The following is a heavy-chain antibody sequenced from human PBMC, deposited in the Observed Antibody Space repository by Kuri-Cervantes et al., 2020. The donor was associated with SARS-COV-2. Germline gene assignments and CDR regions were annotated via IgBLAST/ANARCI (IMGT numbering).Heavy chain of an antibody. V-gene: IGHV4-61*02. J-gene: IGHJ6*02. Sequence: SETLSLTCSVSGGSLSSGSNYWSWVRQSAGKGLEWIGRIYNTGITNYNPSLKSRITISVDTSKNQFSLKLSSVTAADTAVYYCARQGGYSYGSYYGMDVWGQGTTVTVAS. CDR1: GGSLSSGSNY. D-gene: IGHD5-18*01. CDR3: ARQGGYSYGSYYGMDV. CDR2: IYNTGIT.